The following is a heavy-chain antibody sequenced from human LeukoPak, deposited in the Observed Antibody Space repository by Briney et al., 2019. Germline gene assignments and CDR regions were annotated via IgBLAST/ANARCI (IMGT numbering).Heavy chain of an antibody. J-gene: IGHJ5*02. CDR1: GGSISSISSNN. D-gene: IGHD5-18*01. CDR3: ARLPTGYPNWFDT. Sequence: SETLSLTCAVSGGSISSISSNNWAWIRQPPGKGLELIAAIHYTGSTYYNPSFMSRVTISVDTSKNQFSLKLNSLTATDTALYYCARLPTGYPNWFDTWGQGILVTVSS. CDR2: IHYTGST. V-gene: IGHV4-39*01.